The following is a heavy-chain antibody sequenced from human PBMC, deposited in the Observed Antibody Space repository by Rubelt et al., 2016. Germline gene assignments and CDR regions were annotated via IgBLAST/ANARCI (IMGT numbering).Heavy chain of an antibody. Sequence: VQLVESGGGLVQPGGSLRLSCSASGFTFSSYAMHWVRQAPGKGLEYVSAISSNGGSTYYADSVKGRFTISRDNSNNTLYLQMSSLRAEDTAVYYCVKALYDYVWGSYRYGYWGQGTLVTVSS. D-gene: IGHD3-16*02. CDR3: VKALYDYVWGSYRYGY. CDR2: ISSNGGST. J-gene: IGHJ4*02. CDR1: GFTFSSYA. V-gene: IGHV3-64D*06.